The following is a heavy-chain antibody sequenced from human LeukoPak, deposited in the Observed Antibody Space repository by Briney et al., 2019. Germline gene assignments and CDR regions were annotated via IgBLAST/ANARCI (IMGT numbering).Heavy chain of an antibody. Sequence: PGGSLRLSCAGSGFPFSSHGMNWVRQAPGNGLEWVSGISPGGGPTYYADSVRGRFSISRDDLKDTLYLQMKNLRAEDTAVYYCAKDGAWLRFDDWGQGILVTVSS. V-gene: IGHV3-23*01. CDR3: AKDGAWLRFDD. J-gene: IGHJ4*02. CDR2: ISPGGGPT. D-gene: IGHD5-12*01. CDR1: GFPFSSHG.